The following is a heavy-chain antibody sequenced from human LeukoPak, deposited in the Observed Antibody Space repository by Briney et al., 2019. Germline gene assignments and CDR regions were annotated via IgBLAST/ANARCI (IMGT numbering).Heavy chain of an antibody. CDR2: ITGGGGRT. D-gene: IGHD3-22*01. J-gene: IGHJ4*02. CDR3: AKDVDYYDSSGRVDY. CDR1: GFTFSNYA. V-gene: IGHV3-23*01. Sequence: GGSLRLSCAASGFTFSNYAMSWVRQAPGRGLEWVASITGGGGRTLYADSVKGRFTVSRDNSKNTLYLQMNSLRAEDTAVYYCAKDVDYYDSSGRVDYWGQGTLVTVSS.